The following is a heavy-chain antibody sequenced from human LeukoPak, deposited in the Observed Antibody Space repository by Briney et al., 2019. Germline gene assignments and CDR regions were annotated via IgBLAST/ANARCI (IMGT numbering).Heavy chain of an antibody. V-gene: IGHV3-23*01. CDR3: AKPARVGAVDY. CDR2: IIPSGHTT. CDR1: GFTFSSHG. Sequence: GGSLRLSCVASGFTFSSHGMNWVRQAPGKGLEWVSGIIPSGHTTYYADSVRGRFTISRDNSRNTVYLQMNSLRAEDTAIYYCAKPARVGAVDYWGQGTLVTVSS. D-gene: IGHD6-13*01. J-gene: IGHJ4*02.